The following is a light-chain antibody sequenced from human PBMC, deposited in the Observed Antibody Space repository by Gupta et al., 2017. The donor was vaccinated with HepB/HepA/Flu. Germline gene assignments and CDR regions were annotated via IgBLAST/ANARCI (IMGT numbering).Light chain of an antibody. Sequence: SYALTQPPSVSVSPGQTASITCSGDKLGDKYACWSQQKPGQSPVLVIYQDSKRPSGIPERFSGSNSGNTATLTISGTQAMDEADYYCQAWDSSVVFGGGTKLTVL. J-gene: IGLJ2*01. CDR1: KLGDKY. CDR3: QAWDSSVV. CDR2: QDS. V-gene: IGLV3-1*01.